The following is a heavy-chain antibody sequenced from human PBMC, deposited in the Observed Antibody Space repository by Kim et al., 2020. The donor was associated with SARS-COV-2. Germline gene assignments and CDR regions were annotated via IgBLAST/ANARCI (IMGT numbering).Heavy chain of an antibody. J-gene: IGHJ6*03. CDR3: ARGLSEMDV. V-gene: IGHV1-46*01. Sequence: GGGTSYAQKFHDRITLTRDTSTSTVYMELNSLRSEDTAVYYCARGLSEMDVWGTGTTVSVSS. CDR2: GGGT.